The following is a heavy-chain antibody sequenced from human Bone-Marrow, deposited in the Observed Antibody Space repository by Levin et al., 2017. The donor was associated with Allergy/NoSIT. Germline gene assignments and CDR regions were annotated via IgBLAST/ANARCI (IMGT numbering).Heavy chain of an antibody. D-gene: IGHD3-16*01. CDR3: PTFQADYKDY. V-gene: IGHV3-73*01. Sequence: PGESLKISCVASGFSFRGSPVHWVRQASGKGLEWVGRIRSEANSYATAYAASVKGRFTISRDDSKDTSYLQMNSLKTEDTAVYYCPTFQADYKDYWGQGTLVTVSS. J-gene: IGHJ4*02. CDR2: IRSEANSYAT. CDR1: GFSFRGSP.